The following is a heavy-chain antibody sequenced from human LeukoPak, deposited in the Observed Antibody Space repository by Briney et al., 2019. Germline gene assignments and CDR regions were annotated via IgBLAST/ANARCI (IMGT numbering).Heavy chain of an antibody. V-gene: IGHV4-31*11. J-gene: IGHJ4*02. CDR1: GGSFSGFY. D-gene: IGHD2-2*01. CDR2: IYYSGST. Sequence: SETLSLTCAVYGGSFSGFYWSWIRQHPGKGLEWIGYIYYSGSTYYNPSLKSRVTISVDTSKNQFSLKLSSVTAADTAVYYCARARSYAKWYYSDYWGQGTLVTVSS. CDR3: ARARSYAKWYYSDY.